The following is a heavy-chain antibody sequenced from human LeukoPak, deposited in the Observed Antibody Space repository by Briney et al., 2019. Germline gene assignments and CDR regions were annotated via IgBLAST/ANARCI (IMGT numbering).Heavy chain of an antibody. CDR3: ASPSYYDFWSGYYPLGY. CDR2: INPSGGST. V-gene: IGHV1-46*01. CDR1: GYTFTSYY. J-gene: IGHJ4*02. D-gene: IGHD3-3*01. Sequence: ASVKVSCKASGYTFTSYYMHWVRQAPGQGLEWMGIINPSGGSTSYAQKFQGRVTMTRDTSTSTVYMELSSLRSEDTAVYYCASPSYYDFWSGYYPLGYWGQGTLVTVSS.